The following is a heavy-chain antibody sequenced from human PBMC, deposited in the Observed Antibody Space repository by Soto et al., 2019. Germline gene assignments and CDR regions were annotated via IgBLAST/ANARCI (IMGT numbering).Heavy chain of an antibody. CDR1: GFTFSSYS. D-gene: IGHD1-26*01. Sequence: GGSLRLSCAASGFTFSSYSMNWVRQAPGKGLEWVSYISSSSSTIYYADSVKGRFTISRDNAKNSLYLQMNSLRDEDTAVYYCARDSSDPIVGATNYYYGMDVWGRGTTVTVSS. V-gene: IGHV3-48*02. J-gene: IGHJ6*02. CDR3: ARDSSDPIVGATNYYYGMDV. CDR2: ISSSSSTI.